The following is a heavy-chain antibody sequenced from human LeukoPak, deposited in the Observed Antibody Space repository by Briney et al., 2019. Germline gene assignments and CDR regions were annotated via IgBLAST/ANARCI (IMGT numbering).Heavy chain of an antibody. V-gene: IGHV4-31*03. CDR2: IFYSGTT. CDR1: GGSISSGGYY. D-gene: IGHD2/OR15-2a*01. Sequence: NPSETLSLTCTVSGGSISSGGYYCSWIRQHPGKGLEWIGYIFYSGTTYYNPSLKSRVTMSVDTSKNQFSLTLSSVTDADTAVYYCGKYYDAFDIWGQGTMVTVSS. CDR3: GKYYDAFDI. J-gene: IGHJ3*02.